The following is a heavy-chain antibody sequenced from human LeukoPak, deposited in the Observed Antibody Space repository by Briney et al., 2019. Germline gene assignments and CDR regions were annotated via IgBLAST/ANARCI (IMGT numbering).Heavy chain of an antibody. CDR1: GVSISSYY. V-gene: IGHV4-59*08. CDR2: IYNSGNT. CDR3: ARHDDTSSWYYYFDY. D-gene: IGHD6-13*01. J-gene: IGHJ4*02. Sequence: SETLSLTCTVSGVSISSYYWSSIRQPPGKGLEWIANIYNSGNTNYNPSLSSRVTISLDTSKNQYSLKLSSVTAADTAVYYCARHDDTSSWYYYFDYWGQGSLVTVSS.